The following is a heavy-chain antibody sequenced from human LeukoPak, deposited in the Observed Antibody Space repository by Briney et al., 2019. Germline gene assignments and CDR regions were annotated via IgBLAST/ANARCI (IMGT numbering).Heavy chain of an antibody. J-gene: IGHJ6*02. CDR3: ARETQYCSGGSCYDYYYYYGMDV. CDR1: GGSISSGSYY. Sequence: PSETLSLTCTVSGGSISSGSYYWSWIRQPAGKGLEWIGRIYTSGSTNYNPSLKSRVTISVDTSKNQFSLKLSSVTAADTAVYHCARETQYCSGGSCYDYYYYYGMDVWGQGTTVTVSS. D-gene: IGHD2-15*01. V-gene: IGHV4-61*02. CDR2: IYTSGST.